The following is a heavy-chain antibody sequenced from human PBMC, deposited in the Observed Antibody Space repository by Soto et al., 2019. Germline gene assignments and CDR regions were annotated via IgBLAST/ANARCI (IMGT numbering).Heavy chain of an antibody. Sequence: SETLSLTCTVSGGSISSSSYYWGWIRQPPGKGLERIGSIYYSGSTYYNPSLKSRVTISVDTSKNHFSLKLSSVTAADTAVYYCAMRARMGASGYRTLYYFDYWGQGTLVTVS. D-gene: IGHD5-18*01. CDR2: IYYSGST. CDR1: GGSISSSSYY. J-gene: IGHJ4*02. CDR3: AMRARMGASGYRTLYYFDY. V-gene: IGHV4-39*01.